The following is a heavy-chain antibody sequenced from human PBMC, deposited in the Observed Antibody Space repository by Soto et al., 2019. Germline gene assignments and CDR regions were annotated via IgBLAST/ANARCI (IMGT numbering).Heavy chain of an antibody. CDR2: LSRSGST. CDR3: ARTVAPYLGPWFDP. V-gene: IGHV4-30-2*01. CDR1: GGSISSAMIYS. J-gene: IGHJ5*02. Sequence: SGPLSLTFTVSGGSISSAMIYSCSWIRQPPGKGLEWIGCLSRSGSTSYNPSLKGRDTMTVEKSKKQLSLNVTSAPAEDMALYYCARTVAPYLGPWFDPWGQGTLVTVSS. D-gene: IGHD3-16*01.